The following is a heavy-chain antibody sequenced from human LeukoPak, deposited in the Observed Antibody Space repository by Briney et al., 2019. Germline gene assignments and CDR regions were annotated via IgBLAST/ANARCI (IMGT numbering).Heavy chain of an antibody. D-gene: IGHD6-19*01. CDR1: GFTFSSYA. V-gene: IGHV3-64D*06. CDR2: ISSNGGST. Sequence: GGSLRLSCSASGFTFSSYAMHWVRRAPGKGLEYVSAISSNGGSTYYADSVKGRFTISRDNSKNTLYLQMSSLGAEDTAVYYCVNGGSGWYDMYYWGQGTLVTVSS. J-gene: IGHJ4*02. CDR3: VNGGSGWYDMYY.